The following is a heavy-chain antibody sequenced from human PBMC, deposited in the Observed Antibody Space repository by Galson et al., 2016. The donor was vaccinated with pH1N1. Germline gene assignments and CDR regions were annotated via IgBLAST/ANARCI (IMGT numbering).Heavy chain of an antibody. V-gene: IGHV3-49*03. Sequence: SLRLSCAASGFTFGDYAMSWFRQAPGKGLEWVGFIRSKAYGGTTQYAASVRGRFTISRDDSKSIAYLQMNSLKTEDTAVYYCTSWNLLLSPSESFDYWGQGTLVTVSS. CDR3: TSWNLLLSPSESFDY. D-gene: IGHD2-2*01. J-gene: IGHJ4*02. CDR1: GFTFGDYA. CDR2: IRSKAYGGTT.